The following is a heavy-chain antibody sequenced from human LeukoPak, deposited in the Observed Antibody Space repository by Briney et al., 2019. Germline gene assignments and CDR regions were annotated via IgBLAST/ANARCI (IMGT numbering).Heavy chain of an antibody. D-gene: IGHD1-26*01. Sequence: GGSLRLSCAASGFTFSSYSMNWVRQAPGKGLEWVSYISSSGSTIYYADSVKGRFTISRDNAKNSLYLQMNSLRAEDTAVYYCAGRVGATAPSFDYWGQGTLVTVSS. CDR3: AGRVGATAPSFDY. CDR2: ISSSGSTI. CDR1: GFTFSSYS. J-gene: IGHJ4*02. V-gene: IGHV3-48*04.